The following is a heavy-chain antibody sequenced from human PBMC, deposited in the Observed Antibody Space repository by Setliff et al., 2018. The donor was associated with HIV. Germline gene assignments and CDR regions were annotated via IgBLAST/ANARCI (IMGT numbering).Heavy chain of an antibody. CDR1: GDSISSYY. J-gene: IGHJ5*02. V-gene: IGHV4-59*01. Sequence: SETLSLTCTVSGDSISSYYWNWIRQPPGKALEWIGYIYYTGRTNYNPSLKSRVTMSLDSSKKQFSLKLSSVTAADTAVYFCARDVGGFTVFAVPRGGFDPWGQGTLVTVSS. CDR2: IYYTGRT. D-gene: IGHD3-3*01. CDR3: ARDVGGFTVFAVPRGGFDP.